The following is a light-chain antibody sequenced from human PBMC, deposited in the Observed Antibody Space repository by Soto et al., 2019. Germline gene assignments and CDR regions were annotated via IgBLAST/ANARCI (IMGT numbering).Light chain of an antibody. Sequence: QSALTQPASVSGSPGQSITISCTETSNDIGGHNHVSWYQQHPGNSPKLIIYEVTERPSGVSNRFSASKSGTTASLTISGLQAEDEADYYCCSYAGIITWVCGGGTKVTVL. CDR1: SNDIGGHNH. CDR2: EVT. V-gene: IGLV2-23*02. CDR3: CSYAGIITWV. J-gene: IGLJ3*02.